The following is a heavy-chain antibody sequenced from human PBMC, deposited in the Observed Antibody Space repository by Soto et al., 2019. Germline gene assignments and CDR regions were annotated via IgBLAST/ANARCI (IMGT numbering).Heavy chain of an antibody. CDR3: ARSEDTAMAYDAFDI. CDR2: IIPIFGTA. J-gene: IGHJ3*02. V-gene: IGHV1-69*13. CDR1: GGTFSSYA. Sequence: SVKVSCKASGGTFSSYAISWVRQAPGQGLEWMGGIIPIFGTANYAQKFQGRVTITADESTSTAYMELSSLRSEDTAVYYCARSEDTAMAYDAFDIWRQGTMVTVSS. D-gene: IGHD5-18*01.